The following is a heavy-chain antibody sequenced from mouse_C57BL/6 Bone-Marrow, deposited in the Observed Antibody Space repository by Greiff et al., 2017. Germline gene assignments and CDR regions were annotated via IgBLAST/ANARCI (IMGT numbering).Heavy chain of an antibody. CDR1: GYTFTDYY. Sequence: EVQLQQPGPELVKPGASVKISCKASGYTFTDYYMNWVKQSPGKSLEWIGDINPNNGGTSYNQKFTGKATLTVDKSSSTAYMELRSLTSEDSAVYYCGRWAMDYWGQGTAVTGSS. CDR3: GRWAMDY. J-gene: IGHJ4*01. CDR2: INPNNGGT. V-gene: IGHV1-26*01.